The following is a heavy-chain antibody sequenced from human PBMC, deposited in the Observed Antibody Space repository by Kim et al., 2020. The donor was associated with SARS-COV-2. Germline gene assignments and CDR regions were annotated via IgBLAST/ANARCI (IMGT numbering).Heavy chain of an antibody. Sequence: QGRVTISADKSIRTAYLQWSSLKVSDTAIYYCARRMVAATDYFDSWGQGTLVTVSS. J-gene: IGHJ4*02. V-gene: IGHV5-51*01. CDR3: ARRMVAATDYFDS. D-gene: IGHD2-15*01.